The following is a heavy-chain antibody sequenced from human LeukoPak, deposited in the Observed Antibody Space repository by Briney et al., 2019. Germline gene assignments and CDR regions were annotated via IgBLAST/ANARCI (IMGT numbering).Heavy chain of an antibody. V-gene: IGHV1-58*02. CDR2: IVVGSGNT. CDR1: GFTFISSA. CDR3: ASPTSYYDSRGYLADY. Sequence: SVKVSCKAPGFTFISSAMQWVRQARGQRLEWIGWIVVGSGNTNYAQKFQERVTITRDMSTSTAYMELSSLRSEDTAVYYCASPTSYYDSRGYLADYWGQGTLVTVSP. J-gene: IGHJ4*02. D-gene: IGHD3-22*01.